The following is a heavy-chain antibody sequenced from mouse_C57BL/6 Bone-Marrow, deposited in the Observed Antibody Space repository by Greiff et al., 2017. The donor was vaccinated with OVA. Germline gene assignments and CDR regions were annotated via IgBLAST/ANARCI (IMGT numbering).Heavy chain of an antibody. CDR2: IYPGSGST. D-gene: IGHD1-1*01. J-gene: IGHJ2*01. CDR1: GYTFTSYW. V-gene: IGHV1-55*01. CDR3: ARSNYGSSYSFDY. Sequence: VQLQQSGAELVKPGASVKMSCKASGYTFTSYWITWVKQRPGQGLEWIGDIYPGSGSTNYNEKFKSKATLTVDTSSSTAYMQLSSLTSEDSAVYYCARSNYGSSYSFDYWGQGTTLTVSS.